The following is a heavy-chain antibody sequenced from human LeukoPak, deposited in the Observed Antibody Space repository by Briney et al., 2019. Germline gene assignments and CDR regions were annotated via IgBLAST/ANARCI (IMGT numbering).Heavy chain of an antibody. Sequence: SGGSLRLSCAASGFTFSSYAMSWVRQAPGKGLEWVSAISGSGGSTYNADSVKGRFTTSRDNSKNTLYLQMNSLRAEDTAVYYCATLFRSIVLMVYAMDYWGQGTLVTVSS. CDR1: GFTFSSYA. CDR2: ISGSGGST. D-gene: IGHD2-8*01. CDR3: ATLFRSIVLMVYAMDY. J-gene: IGHJ4*02. V-gene: IGHV3-23*01.